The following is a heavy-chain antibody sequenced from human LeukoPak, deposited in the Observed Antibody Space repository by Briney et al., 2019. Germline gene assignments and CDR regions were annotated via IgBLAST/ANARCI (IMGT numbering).Heavy chain of an antibody. Sequence: PGGSLRLSCAASGFTFSGSAMHWVRQASGKGLEWVGRIRSKANSYATAYAASVKGRFTISRDDSKNTAYLQMNSLKTEDTAVYCRTSRGYYYDSSGYLDYWGQGTLVTVSS. D-gene: IGHD3-22*01. CDR3: TSRGYYYDSSGYLDY. CDR1: GFTFSGSA. CDR2: IRSKANSYAT. J-gene: IGHJ4*02. V-gene: IGHV3-73*01.